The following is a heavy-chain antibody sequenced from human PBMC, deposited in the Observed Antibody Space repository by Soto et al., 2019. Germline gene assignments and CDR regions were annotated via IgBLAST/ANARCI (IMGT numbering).Heavy chain of an antibody. CDR3: ARYPLREDWYLDL. J-gene: IGHJ2*01. V-gene: IGHV3-21*01. Sequence: GVLRLSCAASGFIFSSYSMNWVRQGSGKGLEWVSSISRSSSYIYYADSVKGRFTISRDNAKNSLYLQMNRLRAEDTAVYYCARYPLREDWYLDLWGRGNLVTVSS. CDR1: GFIFSSYS. CDR2: ISRSSSYI. D-gene: IGHD3-16*01.